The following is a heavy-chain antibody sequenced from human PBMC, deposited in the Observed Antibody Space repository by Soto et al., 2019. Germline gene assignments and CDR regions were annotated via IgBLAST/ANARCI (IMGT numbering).Heavy chain of an antibody. D-gene: IGHD1-26*01. V-gene: IGHV4-31*03. J-gene: IGHJ4*02. Sequence: PSETLSLTCTVSGGSISSGGYYWSWIRQHPGKGLEWIGYIYYSGSTYYNPSLKSRVTISVDTSKNQFSLKLSSVTAADTAVYYCAGGGDLGATFDYWGQGTLVTVSS. CDR3: AGGGDLGATFDY. CDR2: IYYSGST. CDR1: GGSISSGGYY.